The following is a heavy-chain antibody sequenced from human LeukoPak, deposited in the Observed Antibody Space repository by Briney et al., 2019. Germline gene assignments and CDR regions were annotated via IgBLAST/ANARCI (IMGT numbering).Heavy chain of an antibody. J-gene: IGHJ6*03. V-gene: IGHV4-59*01. CDR1: GGSISSYY. CDR3: ARGGENFWSGYMDV. D-gene: IGHD3-3*01. Sequence: SETLSLTCTVSGGSISSYYWSWIRQPPGKGLEWIGYIYYSGSTNYNPSLKSRVTISVDTSKNQFSLKLSSVTAADTAVHYCARGGENFWSGYMDVWGKGTAVTVSS. CDR2: IYYSGST.